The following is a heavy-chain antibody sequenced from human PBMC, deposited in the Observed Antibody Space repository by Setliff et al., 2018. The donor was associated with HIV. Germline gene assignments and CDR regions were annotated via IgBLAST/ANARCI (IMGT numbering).Heavy chain of an antibody. D-gene: IGHD2-2*01. J-gene: IGHJ4*02. CDR1: GGSFSGY. V-gene: IGHV4-34*01. CDR2: INHSGNT. Sequence: PSATLSLTCAVYGGSFSGYWSWIRQSPGKGLEWLGEINHSGNTHYDPSLKSRLTISIDTSKKQFSLKLTSVTAADAAIYYCVASSSWSCRLNYWGQGTLVTVSS. CDR3: VASSSWSCRLNY.